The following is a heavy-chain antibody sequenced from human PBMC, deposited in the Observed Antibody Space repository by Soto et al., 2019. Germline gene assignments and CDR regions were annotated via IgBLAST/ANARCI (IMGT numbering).Heavy chain of an antibody. CDR1: GGSFSGPY. V-gene: IGHV4-34*01. D-gene: IGHD2-2*01. CDR2: INHRGTI. CDR3: ARVSCTATTCYADF. J-gene: IGHJ4*02. Sequence: SETLSLTCAVYGGSFSGPYWSWIRRPPGRGLEWIGEINHRGTINYNPSLRSRATVSIDTSKNQFSLKLNSVTAADTAVYHCARVSCTATTCYADFWGQGALVTVSS.